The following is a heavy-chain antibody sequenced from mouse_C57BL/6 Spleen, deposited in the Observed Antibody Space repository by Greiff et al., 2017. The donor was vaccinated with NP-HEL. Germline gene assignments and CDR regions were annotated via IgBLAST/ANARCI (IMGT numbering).Heavy chain of an antibody. Sequence: VQLQQPGAELVKPGASVKMSCKASGYTFTSYGITWVKKRPGQGLEWIGDIHPGSGSTNYNEKFKSKVTLTVDTTSSTAYMQISRLTSEDSAVYCCARGRDYLFAYWGQGTLVTVSA. D-gene: IGHD2-4*01. CDR1: GYTFTSYG. J-gene: IGHJ3*01. CDR2: IHPGSGST. V-gene: IGHV1-55*01. CDR3: ARGRDYLFAY.